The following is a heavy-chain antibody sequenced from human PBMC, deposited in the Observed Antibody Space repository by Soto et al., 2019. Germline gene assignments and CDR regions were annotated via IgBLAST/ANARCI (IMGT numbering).Heavy chain of an antibody. V-gene: IGHV1-18*01. CDR1: GYAFTTYG. CDR2: ISAHNGNT. J-gene: IGHJ4*02. D-gene: IGHD1-1*01. Sequence: QVHLVQSGAEVKKPGASVKVSCKGSGYAFTTYGITWVRQAPGQGLEWMRWISAHNGNTNYAPKLQGRVTVTRDTSTCTAYMELRSLRSDDTAVYYCARGRYGDYWGQGALVTVSS. CDR3: ARGRYGDY.